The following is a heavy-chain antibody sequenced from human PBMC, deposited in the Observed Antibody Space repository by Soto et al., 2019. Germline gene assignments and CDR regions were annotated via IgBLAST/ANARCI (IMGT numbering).Heavy chain of an antibody. CDR1: GYTFTSYG. J-gene: IGHJ5*02. CDR2: ISAYNGNT. Sequence: QVQLVQSGAEVKKPGASVKVSCKASGYTFTSYGISWVRQAPGQGLEWMGWISAYNGNTNYAQKLQGRVTMTTDTSTRTAYMELRSLRSDDTAVYYCAREGRILWFGELSRGHWFDPWGQGTLVTVSS. D-gene: IGHD3-10*01. CDR3: AREGRILWFGELSRGHWFDP. V-gene: IGHV1-18*01.